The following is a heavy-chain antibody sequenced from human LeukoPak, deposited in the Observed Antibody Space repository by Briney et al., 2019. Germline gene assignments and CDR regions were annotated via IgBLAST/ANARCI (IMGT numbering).Heavy chain of an antibody. J-gene: IGHJ4*02. CDR2: IYYSGST. V-gene: IGHV4-59*08. CDR1: GGSISSYY. D-gene: IGHD4-17*01. CDR3: ARGGTVTTIDY. Sequence: SETLSLTCTVSGGSISSYYWSWIRQPPGKGLEWIGYIYYSGSTNYNPSLKSRVTISVDTSKNQFSLRLSSVTAADTAVYYCARGGTVTTIDYWGQGTLVTVSS.